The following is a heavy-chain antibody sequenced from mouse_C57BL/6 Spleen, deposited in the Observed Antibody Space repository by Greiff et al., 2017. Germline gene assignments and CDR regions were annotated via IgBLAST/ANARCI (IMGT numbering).Heavy chain of an antibody. Sequence: EVQLQQSGPELVKPGASVKISCKASGYTFTDYYMNWVKQSHGKSLEWIGDINPNNGGTSYNQKFKGKATLTVDKSSSTAYMELRSLTSEDSAVYYCARALTGNWYFDVWGTGTTVTVSS. CDR3: ARALTGNWYFDV. CDR2: INPNNGGT. V-gene: IGHV1-26*01. J-gene: IGHJ1*03. CDR1: GYTFTDYY. D-gene: IGHD4-1*01.